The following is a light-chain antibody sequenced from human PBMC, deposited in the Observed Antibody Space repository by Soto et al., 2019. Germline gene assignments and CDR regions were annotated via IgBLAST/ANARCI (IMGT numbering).Light chain of an antibody. CDR2: DAS. CDR1: QSVSSY. J-gene: IGKJ1*01. CDR3: QQRSNWPPWT. V-gene: IGKV3-11*01. Sequence: EIVLTQSPATLSLSPGERATLSCRASQSVSSYLAWYQQKPGQAPRLLIYDASNRATGIQARFSGSGSGTDFTLTISSIEPEDFAVYYCQQRSNWPPWTFGQETKVEIK.